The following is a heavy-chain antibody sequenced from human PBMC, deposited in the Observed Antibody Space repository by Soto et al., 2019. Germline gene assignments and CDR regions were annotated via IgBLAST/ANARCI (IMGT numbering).Heavy chain of an antibody. CDR1: GGSISSGGYS. J-gene: IGHJ4*02. V-gene: IGHV4-30-2*01. CDR2: IYHSGST. D-gene: IGHD5-12*01. CDR3: AAGGGLPRYY. Sequence: QLQLQESGSGLVKPSQTLSLTCAVSGGSISSGGYSWSWIRQPPGKGLEWIGYIYHSGSTYYNPSLKSRITISVSRSRSQFSLKLSSVTAADTAVYYCAAGGGLPRYYWGQGTLVTVSS.